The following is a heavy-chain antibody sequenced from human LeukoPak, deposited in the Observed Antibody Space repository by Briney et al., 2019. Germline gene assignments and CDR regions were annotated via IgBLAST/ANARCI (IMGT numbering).Heavy chain of an antibody. D-gene: IGHD6-6*01. CDR2: ISPGDSNI. Sequence: GESLKISCKGSGYNFANYWIGWVRQMPEKGLEWMGIISPGDSNITHSPSFQGQVTISADKSISTAYLQWSSLKASDTAIYYCARRRGSSSLDYWGQGTLVAVSS. V-gene: IGHV5-51*01. CDR3: ARRRGSSSLDY. J-gene: IGHJ4*02. CDR1: GYNFANYW.